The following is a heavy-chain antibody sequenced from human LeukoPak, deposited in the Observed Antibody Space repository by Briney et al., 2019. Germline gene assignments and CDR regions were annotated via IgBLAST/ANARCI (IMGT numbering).Heavy chain of an antibody. J-gene: IGHJ4*02. D-gene: IGHD6-13*01. CDR1: GYTFTSNY. CDR2: ISPSGGST. CDR3: ARDRTAAAGRGSFDY. V-gene: IGHV1-46*01. Sequence: ASVKVSCKAFGYTFTSNYMHWVRQAPGQGPEWMGVISPSGGSTTYAQKFQGRVTLTRDMSTSTDYLELSSLRSEDTAVYYCARDRTAAAGRGSFDYWGQGTLVTVSS.